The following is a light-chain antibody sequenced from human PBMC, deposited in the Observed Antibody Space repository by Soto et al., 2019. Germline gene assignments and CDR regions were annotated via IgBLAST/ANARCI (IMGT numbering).Light chain of an antibody. CDR3: QQYGTSPIT. Sequence: IVLTQSPGTLSLSPGERATLSCRASQSVTSSYLAWYQQKPGQAPRLLIYGASNRATGIPERFSGSGSGTDFTLTISSLEPEDFAVYYCQQYGTSPITFGQGTRLEIK. CDR1: QSVTSSY. CDR2: GAS. J-gene: IGKJ5*01. V-gene: IGKV3-20*01.